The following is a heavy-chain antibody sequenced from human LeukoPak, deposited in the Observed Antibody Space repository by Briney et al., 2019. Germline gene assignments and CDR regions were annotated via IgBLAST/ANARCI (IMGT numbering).Heavy chain of an antibody. Sequence: PGGSLRLSCAASGFTFDDYAMHWVRQAPGKGLEWVSGISWNSGSIGYADSVKGRFTISRDNAKNSLYLQMNSLRAEDTALYYCAKDTTDDNSGMIGYWGQGTLVTVSS. J-gene: IGHJ4*02. V-gene: IGHV3-9*01. CDR3: AKDTTDDNSGMIGY. CDR1: GFTFDDYA. D-gene: IGHD3-22*01. CDR2: ISWNSGSI.